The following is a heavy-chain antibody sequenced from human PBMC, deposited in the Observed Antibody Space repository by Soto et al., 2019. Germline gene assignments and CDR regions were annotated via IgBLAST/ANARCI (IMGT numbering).Heavy chain of an antibody. V-gene: IGHV3-23*01. D-gene: IGHD4-4*01. CDR3: AKDSYMTTVTAGVDY. CDR2: ISGSSGST. J-gene: IGHJ4*02. Sequence: EVQLLESGGGLVQPGGSLRLSCVASGFTFSNYAMSWVRQAPGKGLEWVSVISGSSGSTYYADSVKGRFTISRDNSKNTLYLQMNSLRAEDTAVYYCAKDSYMTTVTAGVDYWGQGTLVTVSS. CDR1: GFTFSNYA.